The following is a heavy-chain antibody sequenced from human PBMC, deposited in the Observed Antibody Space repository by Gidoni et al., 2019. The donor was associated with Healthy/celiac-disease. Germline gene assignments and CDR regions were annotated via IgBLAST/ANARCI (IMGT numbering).Heavy chain of an antibody. D-gene: IGHD5-12*01. V-gene: IGHV3-23*01. CDR1: VFTFRSYA. J-gene: IGHJ4*02. CDR3: ALTGGYDYPLLFDY. Sequence: EVQPLESGGGLVQPGGSLRLSCAASVFTFRSYAMSWVRQAPGKGLERVSAISCSGCSTYDEDSVKGRFTISRDNSKNTLYLQMNSLRAEDTAVYYCALTGGYDYPLLFDYWGQGTLVTVSS. CDR2: ISCSGCST.